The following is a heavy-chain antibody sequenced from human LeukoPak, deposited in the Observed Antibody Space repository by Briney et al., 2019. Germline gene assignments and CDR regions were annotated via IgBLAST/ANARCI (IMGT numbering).Heavy chain of an antibody. CDR3: VKAGQWFGELPAFDI. CDR2: ISSNGGST. Sequence: GGPLRLSCSASGFTFSSYAMHWVRQAPGKGLEYVSAISSNGGSTYYADSVKGRFTISRDNSKNTLYLQMSSLRAEDTAVYYCVKAGQWFGELPAFDIWGQGTMVTVSS. J-gene: IGHJ3*02. CDR1: GFTFSSYA. D-gene: IGHD3-10*01. V-gene: IGHV3-64D*06.